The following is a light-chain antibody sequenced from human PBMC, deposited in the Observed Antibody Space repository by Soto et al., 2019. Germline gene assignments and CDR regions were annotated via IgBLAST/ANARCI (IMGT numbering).Light chain of an antibody. J-gene: IGKJ1*01. CDR3: KQYGSILRT. V-gene: IGKV3-20*01. CDR2: GAS. CDR1: QSVSNN. Sequence: EIVLTQSPGTLSLSPGERATLSCRASQSVSNNLAWYQKKSGQAPRLLIYGASSRATGIPDRFSGSGSGTDFTLTISGLEPEDFAVYYCKQYGSILRTFGQGTKVEI.